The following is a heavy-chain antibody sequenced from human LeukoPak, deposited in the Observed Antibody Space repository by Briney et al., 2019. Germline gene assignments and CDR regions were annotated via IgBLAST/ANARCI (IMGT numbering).Heavy chain of an antibody. CDR3: ASSLYNWNYYYYYGMDV. J-gene: IGHJ6*02. Sequence: SVKVSCKASGGTFSSYAISWVRQAPGQGLEWMGRIIPILGIANYAQKFQGRVTITADKSTSTAYMELSSLRSEDTAVYYCASSLYNWNYYYYYGMDVWGQGTTVTVSS. V-gene: IGHV1-69*04. CDR2: IIPILGIA. D-gene: IGHD1-20*01. CDR1: GGTFSSYA.